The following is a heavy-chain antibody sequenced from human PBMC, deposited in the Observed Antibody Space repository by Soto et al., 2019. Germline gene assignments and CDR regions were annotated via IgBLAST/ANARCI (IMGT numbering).Heavy chain of an antibody. J-gene: IGHJ4*02. V-gene: IGHV3-23*01. CDR1: GFTFSSYA. CDR3: AKDVLVVRSNYFDY. CDR2: ISGSGGST. D-gene: IGHD3-22*01. Sequence: QLGGPLRLSCAASGFTFSSYAMSWVRQAPGKGLEWVSAISGSGGSTYYADSVKGRFTISRDNSKNTLYLQMNSLRAEDTAVYYCAKDVLVVRSNYFDYWGQGTLVTVSS.